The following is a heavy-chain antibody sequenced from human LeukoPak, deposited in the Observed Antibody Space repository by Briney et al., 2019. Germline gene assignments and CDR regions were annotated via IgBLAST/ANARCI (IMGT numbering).Heavy chain of an antibody. J-gene: IGHJ4*02. V-gene: IGHV4-39*01. CDR2: IYYSGST. D-gene: IGHD6-13*01. Sequence: SETLSLTCTVSGGSISSSSYYWGWLRQPPGKGLEWIGSIYYSGSTYYNPSLKSRVTISIDTSKNKFSLKLSSVTAADTAVYYCARRLAGTEDYWGQGTLVTVSS. CDR3: ARRLAGTEDY. CDR1: GGSISSSSYY.